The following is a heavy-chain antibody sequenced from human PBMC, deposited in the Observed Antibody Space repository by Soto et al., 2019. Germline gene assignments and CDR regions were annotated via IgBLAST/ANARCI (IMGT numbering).Heavy chain of an antibody. J-gene: IGHJ6*02. D-gene: IGHD3-10*01. V-gene: IGHV3-33*01. Sequence: GGSLRLSCATFGFTFSYYGMHWVRQAPGKGLEWVAVIWYDGNNKYYADSVKGRFTISRDNSKNTLYLQMNSLRAEDTAVYYCARPMVLYYGPNYGMDVWGQGTMVTVSS. CDR2: IWYDGNNK. CDR3: ARPMVLYYGPNYGMDV. CDR1: GFTFSYYG.